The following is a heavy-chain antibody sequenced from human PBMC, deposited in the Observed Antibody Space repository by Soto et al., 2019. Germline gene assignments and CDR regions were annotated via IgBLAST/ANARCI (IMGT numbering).Heavy chain of an antibody. Sequence: EVQLLESGGDLVQPGGSLRLACAASGFTFDSFAMTWVRQAPGKGLEWVSALSGVGDATNYADSVKGRFTISRDNSKNTLYLQINSLRPADTAVYYCAKATNDWTYHFDYWGQGTPVTVSS. CDR2: LSGVGDAT. CDR1: GFTFDSFA. CDR3: AKATNDWTYHFDY. D-gene: IGHD3-9*01. J-gene: IGHJ4*02. V-gene: IGHV3-23*01.